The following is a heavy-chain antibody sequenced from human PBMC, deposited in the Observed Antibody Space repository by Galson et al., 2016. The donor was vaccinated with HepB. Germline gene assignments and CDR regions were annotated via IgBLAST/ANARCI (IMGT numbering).Heavy chain of an antibody. CDR2: ISSSGNTI. V-gene: IGHV3-48*03. CDR3: ARPHPGYDFLFDY. Sequence: SLRLSCATSGFTFSSSEMNWVRQAPGKGLEWVSYISSSGNTIYYADSVKGRLTISRDNAKNSLYLQLNSLGAEDTGVYYCARPHPGYDFLFDYWGQGTLVTVSS. D-gene: IGHD3-3*01. J-gene: IGHJ4*02. CDR1: GFTFSSSE.